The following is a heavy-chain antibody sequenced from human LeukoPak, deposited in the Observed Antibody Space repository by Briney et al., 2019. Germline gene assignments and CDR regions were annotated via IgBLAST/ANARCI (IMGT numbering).Heavy chain of an antibody. CDR1: GFTFSSYA. J-gene: IGHJ4*02. CDR3: AKDRGDSSGWYQGVFDY. CDR2: FVGSGGST. D-gene: IGHD6-19*01. Sequence: GGSLRLSCAASGFTFSSYAMSWVRQAPGKGLEGSSAFVGSGGSTYYADSVKGRFTISRDNSKNTLYLQMNSLRAEDTAVYYCAKDRGDSSGWYQGVFDYWGQGTLVTVSS. V-gene: IGHV3-23*01.